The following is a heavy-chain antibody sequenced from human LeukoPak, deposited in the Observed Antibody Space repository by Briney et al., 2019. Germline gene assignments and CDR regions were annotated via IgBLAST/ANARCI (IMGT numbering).Heavy chain of an antibody. CDR3: AREPPGNYDSSGHYYAYFDC. CDR1: GGSISSSSYY. V-gene: IGHV4-39*02. CDR2: IYYSGST. D-gene: IGHD3-22*01. J-gene: IGHJ4*02. Sequence: PSETLSLTCTVSGGSISSSSYYWGWIRQPPGKGLEWIGSIYYSGSTYYNPSLKSRVTISVDTSKNQFSLKLSSVTAADTAVYYCAREPPGNYDSSGHYYAYFDCWGQGTLVTVSS.